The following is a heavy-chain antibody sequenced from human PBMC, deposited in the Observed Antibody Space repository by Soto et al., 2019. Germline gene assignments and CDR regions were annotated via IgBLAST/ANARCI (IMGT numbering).Heavy chain of an antibody. Sequence: QVQLVQSGAEVKKPGSSVKVSCKASGGTFSSYAISWVRQAPGQGLEWMGGIIPIFGTANYAQKFQGRVTITADESTSTAYMELRSLRSEDTAVYYCARDGPGYSSSWHYYYGMDVWGQGTTVTVSS. CDR3: ARDGPGYSSSWHYYYGMDV. CDR2: IIPIFGTA. D-gene: IGHD6-13*01. J-gene: IGHJ6*02. CDR1: GGTFSSYA. V-gene: IGHV1-69*12.